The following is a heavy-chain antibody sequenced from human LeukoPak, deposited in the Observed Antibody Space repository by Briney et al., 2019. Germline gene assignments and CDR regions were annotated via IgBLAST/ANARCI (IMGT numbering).Heavy chain of an antibody. V-gene: IGHV3-74*01. CDR2: INSDGSST. D-gene: IGHD5-18*01. J-gene: IGHJ4*02. CDR3: ARGGGYSYGPLDY. Sequence: GGSLRLSCAASGSTFSSYWMHWVRQAPGKGLVWVSRINSDGSSTSYADSVKGRFTISRDNAKNTLYLQMNSLRAEDTAVYYCARGGGYSYGPLDYWGQGTLVTVSS. CDR1: GSTFSSYW.